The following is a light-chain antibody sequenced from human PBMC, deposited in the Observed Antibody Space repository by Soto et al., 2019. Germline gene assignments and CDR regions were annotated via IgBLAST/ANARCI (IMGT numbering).Light chain of an antibody. Sequence: QSALTQPASVSGSPGQSITISYTGTSSDVGSYNLVSWYQQHPGKAPKLMIYEVSKRPSGVSNRFSGSKSGNTASLTISGLEAEDEADYYWCSYAGSSTLVFGGGTKLTVL. CDR2: EVS. V-gene: IGLV2-23*02. CDR1: SSDVGSYNL. CDR3: CSYAGSSTLV. J-gene: IGLJ2*01.